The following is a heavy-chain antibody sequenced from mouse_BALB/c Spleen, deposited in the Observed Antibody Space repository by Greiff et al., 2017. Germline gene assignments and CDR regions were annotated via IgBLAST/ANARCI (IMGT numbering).Heavy chain of an antibody. J-gene: IGHJ4*01. V-gene: IGHV1-37*01. CDR2: INPYNGDT. CDR1: GYSFTGYF. D-gene: IGHD1-1*01. Sequence: EVKLEESGPELVKPGASVKISCKASGYSFTGYFMNWVKQSHGKSLEWIGRINPYNGDTFYNQKFKGKATLTVDKSSSTAHMELLSLTSEDSAVYYCGRGDYYGSSYAMDYWGQGTSVTVSS. CDR3: GRGDYYGSSYAMDY.